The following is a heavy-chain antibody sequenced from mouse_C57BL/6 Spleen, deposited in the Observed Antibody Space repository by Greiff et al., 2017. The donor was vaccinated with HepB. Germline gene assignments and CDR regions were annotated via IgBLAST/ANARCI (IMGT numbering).Heavy chain of an antibody. CDR2: INPSSGYT. J-gene: IGHJ4*01. Sequence: VQLQQSGAELAKPGASVKLSCKASGYTFTSYWMHWVKQRPGQGLEWIGYINPSSGYTKYNQKFKDKAKLTADKSSSTAYMQLSSLTYEDSAVYYCARGGLYYDHAMDYWGQGTSVTVSS. CDR1: GYTFTSYW. CDR3: ARGGLYYDHAMDY. D-gene: IGHD2-4*01. V-gene: IGHV1-7*01.